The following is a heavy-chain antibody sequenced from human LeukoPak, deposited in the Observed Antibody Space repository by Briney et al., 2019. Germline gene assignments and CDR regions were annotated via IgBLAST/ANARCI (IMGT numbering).Heavy chain of an antibody. D-gene: IGHD2-2*02. CDR1: GFTFSSYG. Sequence: GGSLRLSCAASGFTFSSYGMSWVRQAPGKGLEWVSGISGSGGNTYYADSVKGRFTISRDNSKNTLYLQMNSLRAEDTAVYYCAKDSFIVVVPAAIGFDYWGQGTLVTVSS. J-gene: IGHJ4*02. V-gene: IGHV3-23*01. CDR3: AKDSFIVVVPAAIGFDY. CDR2: ISGSGGNT.